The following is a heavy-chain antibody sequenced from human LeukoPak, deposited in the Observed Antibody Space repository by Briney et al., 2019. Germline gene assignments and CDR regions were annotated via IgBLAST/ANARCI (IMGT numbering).Heavy chain of an antibody. J-gene: IGHJ4*02. CDR1: GFTFSSYA. V-gene: IGHV3-23*01. CDR3: ARVWAWGSGNYFDN. Sequence: GGSLRLSCAASGFTFSSYAMSWVRQAPGKGLEWVSGISGSGGSTYYADSVKGRFTISRDNAKNSLYLQMNSLRVEDTALYYCARVWAWGSGNYFDNWGQGTLVTVSS. D-gene: IGHD7-27*01. CDR2: ISGSGGST.